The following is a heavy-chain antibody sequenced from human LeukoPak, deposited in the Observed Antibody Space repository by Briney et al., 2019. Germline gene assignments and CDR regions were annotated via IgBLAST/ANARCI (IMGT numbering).Heavy chain of an antibody. D-gene: IGHD3-10*01. Sequence: ASVKVSCKASGGTFRSYAISWVRQAPGQGLEWMGRIIPILGIANYAQKFQGRVTTTADKSTSTAYMELSSLRSEDTAVYYCARGNYYGSGSYYNRHWYFDLWGRGTLVTVSS. J-gene: IGHJ2*01. V-gene: IGHV1-69*04. CDR1: GGTFRSYA. CDR2: IIPILGIA. CDR3: ARGNYYGSGSYYNRHWYFDL.